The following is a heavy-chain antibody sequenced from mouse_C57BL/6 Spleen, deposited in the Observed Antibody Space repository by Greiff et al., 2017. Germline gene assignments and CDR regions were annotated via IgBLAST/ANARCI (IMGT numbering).Heavy chain of an antibody. V-gene: IGHV1-53*01. CDR2: INPSNGGT. J-gene: IGHJ2*01. CDR1: GYTFTSYW. CDR3: ARPGNYYGNYVGFFDY. Sequence: QVQLQQPGTELVKPGASVKLSCKASGYTFTSYWMHWVKQRPGQGLEWIGNINPSNGGTNYNEKFKSKATLTVDTSSSTAYMQLISLTSEDSAVYYCARPGNYYGNYVGFFDYWGQGTTLTVSS. D-gene: IGHD2-1*01.